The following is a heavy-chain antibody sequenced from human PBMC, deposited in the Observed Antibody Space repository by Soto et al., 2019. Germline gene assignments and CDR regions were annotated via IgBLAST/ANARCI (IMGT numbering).Heavy chain of an antibody. J-gene: IGHJ6*02. Sequence: GGSLILSCAASGFTFSDYYMSWIRQAPGKGLEWVSYISSSSSYTNYADSVKGRFTISRDNAKNSLYLQMNSLRAEDTAVYYCARGQTYYDILPSYGMDVWGQGTTVTVS. CDR1: GFTFSDYY. CDR3: ARGQTYYDILPSYGMDV. V-gene: IGHV3-11*06. CDR2: ISSSSSYT. D-gene: IGHD3-9*01.